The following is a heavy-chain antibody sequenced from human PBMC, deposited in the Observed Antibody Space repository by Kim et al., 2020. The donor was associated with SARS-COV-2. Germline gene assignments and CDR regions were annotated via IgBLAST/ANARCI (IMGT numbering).Heavy chain of an antibody. CDR1: GFTFSSYS. CDR3: ARDHAYSFDI. Sequence: GGSLRLSCAASGFTFSSYSMNWVRQAPGKGLEWVSYISSFSNIIDYADSVKGRFTISRDNAKNSLYLQMNSLRAEDTAVYYCARDHAYSFDIWGQGTMVTVSS. V-gene: IGHV3-48*04. CDR2: ISSFSNII. D-gene: IGHD5-18*01. J-gene: IGHJ3*02.